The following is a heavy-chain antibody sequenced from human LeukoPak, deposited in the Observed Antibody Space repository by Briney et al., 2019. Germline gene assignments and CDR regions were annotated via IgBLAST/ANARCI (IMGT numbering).Heavy chain of an antibody. V-gene: IGHV4-34*01. Sequence: SETLSLTCAVYGGSFSGYYWSWIRQPPGKGLEWIGEINHSGSTNYNPSLKGRVTISVDTSKNQFSLKLSSVTAADTAVYYCARGSGVYYYYMDVWGKGTTVTVSS. CDR2: INHSGST. CDR1: GGSFSGYY. J-gene: IGHJ6*03. CDR3: ARGSGVYYYYMDV. D-gene: IGHD2-8*01.